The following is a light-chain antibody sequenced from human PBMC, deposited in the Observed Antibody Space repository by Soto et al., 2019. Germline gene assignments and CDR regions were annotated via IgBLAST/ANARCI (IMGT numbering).Light chain of an antibody. CDR1: SSDVGGYNY. Sequence: QSALTQPASVSGSPGQSITISCTGTSSDVGGYNYVSWYQQHPGKAPKLMIYEVSNRPSGVSNRFSGSKSGNTASLTISGLQAGDEADYYCSSSTSTSTRVFGGGTKLTVL. CDR2: EVS. CDR3: SSSTSTSTRV. V-gene: IGLV2-14*01. J-gene: IGLJ3*02.